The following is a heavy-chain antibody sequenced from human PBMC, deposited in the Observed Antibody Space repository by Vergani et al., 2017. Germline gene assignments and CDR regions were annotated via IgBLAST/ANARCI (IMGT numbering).Heavy chain of an antibody. CDR2: ISSSGGTI. CDR3: ARGGYYDRSGYYRPDY. Sequence: EVQLVESGGGLVQPGGSLRLSCAASGFTFSSYEMNWVRQAPGKGLEWVSYISSSGGTIYYADSVKGRFTISRDNAKNSLNLQMNSLRAEDTAVYYCARGGYYDRSGYYRPDYWGQGTLVTVSS. CDR1: GFTFSSYE. V-gene: IGHV3-48*03. J-gene: IGHJ4*02. D-gene: IGHD3-22*01.